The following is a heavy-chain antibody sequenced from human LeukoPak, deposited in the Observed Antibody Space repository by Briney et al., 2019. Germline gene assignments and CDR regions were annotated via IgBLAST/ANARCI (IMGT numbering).Heavy chain of an antibody. CDR1: GFTFSSYG. J-gene: IGHJ4*02. CDR3: AILGGYCSGGSCYHVFDY. V-gene: IGHV3-30*02. Sequence: GGSLRLSCAASGFTFSSYGMHWVRQAPGKGLEWVAFIRYDGSNKYYADSVKGRFTISRDNSKNTLYLQMNSLRAEDTAVYYCAILGGYCSGGSCYHVFDYWGQGTLVTVSS. D-gene: IGHD2-15*01. CDR2: IRYDGSNK.